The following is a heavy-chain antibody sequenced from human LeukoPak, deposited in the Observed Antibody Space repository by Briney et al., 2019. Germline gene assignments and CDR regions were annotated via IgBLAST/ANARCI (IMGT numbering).Heavy chain of an antibody. Sequence: SETLSFTCAVYGGSFSGYYWGWIRQPPGKGLEWIGEINHSGSTNYNPSLKSRVTMSIDASKNQFSLRLSSMTAADTAVYYCARHRAEMATITDDTFDMWGQGTMVTVSS. J-gene: IGHJ3*02. D-gene: IGHD5-24*01. CDR1: GGSFSGYY. CDR3: ARHRAEMATITDDTFDM. CDR2: INHSGST. V-gene: IGHV4-34*01.